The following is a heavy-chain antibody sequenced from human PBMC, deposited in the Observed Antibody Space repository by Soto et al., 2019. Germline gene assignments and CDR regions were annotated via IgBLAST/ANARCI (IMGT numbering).Heavy chain of an antibody. CDR3: ASLSSITIFGVVIFPFDY. D-gene: IGHD3-3*01. CDR1: GGSISSSSYY. CDR2: IYYSGST. V-gene: IGHV4-39*01. Sequence: QLQLQESGPGLVKPSETLSLTCTVSGGSISSSSYYWGWIRQPPGKGLEWIGSIYYSGSTYYNPSLKSRVTISVDTSKNQFSLKLSSVTAADTAVYYCASLSSITIFGVVIFPFDYWGQGTLVTVSS. J-gene: IGHJ4*02.